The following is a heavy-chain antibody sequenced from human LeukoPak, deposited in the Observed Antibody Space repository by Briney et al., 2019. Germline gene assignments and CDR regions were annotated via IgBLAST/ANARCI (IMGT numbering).Heavy chain of an antibody. CDR2: LFGSRGRT. CDR1: GLSFNNYA. J-gene: IGHJ4*02. Sequence: GGSLRLPCVASGLSFNNYALNWVRQAPGKGLVWFSFLFGSRGRTSYADSVKGRFTISSDKSKNTLYLQMNCLRAEDTAVYYCAKGAYEYFEVTYFDYWGQGSLVTVSS. D-gene: IGHD5-12*01. V-gene: IGHV3-23*01. CDR3: AKGAYEYFEVTYFDY.